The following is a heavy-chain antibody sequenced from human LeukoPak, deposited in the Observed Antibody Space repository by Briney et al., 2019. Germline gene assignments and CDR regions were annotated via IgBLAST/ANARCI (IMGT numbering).Heavy chain of an antibody. Sequence: GGSLRLSCVVSGFTFSNYWMHWVRQAPGEGLVWVSRSNFDGTTADYADSVKGRFTISRDNAKSTLYLQMNSLRAEDTAVYHCLRAPSSDWAYDSWGQGILVTVSS. CDR3: LRAPSSDWAYDS. V-gene: IGHV3-74*01. CDR2: SNFDGTTA. D-gene: IGHD3-9*01. CDR1: GFTFSNYW. J-gene: IGHJ4*02.